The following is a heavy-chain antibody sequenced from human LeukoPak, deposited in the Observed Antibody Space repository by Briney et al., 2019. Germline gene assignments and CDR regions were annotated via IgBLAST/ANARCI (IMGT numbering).Heavy chain of an antibody. CDR2: IYYSGST. D-gene: IGHD5-24*01. J-gene: IGHJ2*01. CDR3: ACLDGYNYFDL. Sequence: SETLSLTCTVSGGSISSSSYYWGWIRQPPGKGLEWIGSIYYSGSTYYNPSLKSRVTISVDTSKNQFSLKLSSVTAADTAVYYCACLDGYNYFDLWGRGTLVTVSS. CDR1: GGSISSSSYY. V-gene: IGHV4-39*07.